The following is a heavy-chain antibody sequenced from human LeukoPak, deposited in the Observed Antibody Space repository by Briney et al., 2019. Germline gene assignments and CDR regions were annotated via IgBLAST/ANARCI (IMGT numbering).Heavy chain of an antibody. CDR2: HRGST. J-gene: IGHJ4*02. Sequence: HRGSTNYNPSLKSRVTISVDTSKNQFSLKLSSVTAADTAVYYCAREIVEMATISLYFDYWGQGTLVTVSS. CDR3: AREIVEMATISLYFDY. V-gene: IGHV4-30-2*04. D-gene: IGHD5-24*01.